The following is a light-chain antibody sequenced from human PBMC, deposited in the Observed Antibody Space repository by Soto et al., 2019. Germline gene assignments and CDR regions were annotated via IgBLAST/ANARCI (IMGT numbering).Light chain of an antibody. CDR1: QSVSRI. J-gene: IGKJ2*01. CDR3: QQYDNWPPYT. Sequence: EIVMTQSPATLSVSPGERATLSCRASQSVSRILAWYQQKPGQAPRLLIYNASTRASGIPARFSGSGSGTEFTLTISSLQSEDFAVYYCQQYDNWPPYTFGQGTKLEIK. CDR2: NAS. V-gene: IGKV3-15*01.